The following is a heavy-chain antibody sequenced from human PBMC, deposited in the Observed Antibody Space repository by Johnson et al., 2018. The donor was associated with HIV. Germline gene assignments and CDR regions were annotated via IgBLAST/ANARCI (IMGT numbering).Heavy chain of an antibody. V-gene: IGHV3-20*04. D-gene: IGHD6-19*01. CDR1: GFTFSSYG. CDR2: INWNGGST. CDR3: AKDLRLSAGQWLVQGGAFEI. Sequence: VQLVESGGGLVQPGGSLRLSCAASGFTFSSYGMSWVRQAPGKGLEWVSGINWNGGSTGYADSVKGRFTISRDNAKSSLYLQMNSLRAEDTALYYCAKDLRLSAGQWLVQGGAFEIWGQGTMVTVSS. J-gene: IGHJ3*02.